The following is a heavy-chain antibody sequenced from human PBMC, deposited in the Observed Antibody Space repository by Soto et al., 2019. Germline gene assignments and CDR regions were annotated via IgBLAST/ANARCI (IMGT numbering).Heavy chain of an antibody. CDR3: AREDGSGTWYGMDV. J-gene: IGHJ6*02. V-gene: IGHV1-2*02. Sequence: APVKVSCKASGYTFKGYYMHWVRQAPGQGHEWVGWISPDSGGTNYAQKFQGRVTMTRNTSISAAYMVLSMRRSDDTAVYYCAREDGSGTWYGMDVWGQGTTVTVSS. CDR1: GYTFKGYY. D-gene: IGHD3-10*01. CDR2: ISPDSGGT.